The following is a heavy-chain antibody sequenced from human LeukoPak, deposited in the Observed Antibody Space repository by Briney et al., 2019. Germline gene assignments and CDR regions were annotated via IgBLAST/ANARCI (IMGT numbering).Heavy chain of an antibody. CDR1: GGTFSSYA. J-gene: IGHJ5*02. CDR2: IIPILGIA. V-gene: IGHV1-69*04. Sequence: SVKVSRKASGGTFSSYAISWVRQAPGQGLEWMGRIIPILGIANYAQKFQGRVTITADKSTSTAYMELSSLRSEDTAVYYCARGHHNNWFDPWGQGTLVTVSS. CDR3: ARGHHNNWFDP.